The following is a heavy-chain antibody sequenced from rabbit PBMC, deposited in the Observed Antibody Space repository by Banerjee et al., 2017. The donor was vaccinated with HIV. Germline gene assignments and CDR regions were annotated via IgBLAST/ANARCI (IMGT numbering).Heavy chain of an antibody. CDR2: INGGSSGDT. CDR3: ARDRDSYDDYGDFDL. Sequence: QSLEESGGDLVKPGASLTLTCTASGFSFSASYYMYWVRQAPGKGLEWIGCINGGSSGDTYYASWAKGRFTISKTSSTTVTLQMTSLTAADTATYFCARDRDSYDDYGDFDLWGPGTLVTV. D-gene: IGHD2-1*01. V-gene: IGHV1S40*01. CDR1: GFSFSASYY. J-gene: IGHJ4*01.